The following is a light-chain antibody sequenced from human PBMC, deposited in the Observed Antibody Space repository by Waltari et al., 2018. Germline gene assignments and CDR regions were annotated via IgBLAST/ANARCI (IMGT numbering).Light chain of an antibody. CDR3: QQRSNWPLALT. Sequence: EIVLTQSPATLSLSPGERATLSCRASRSVSSYLAWYQQKPGQAPRLLIYDASNRATGIPARFSGSGSGTDFTLTISSLEPEDFAVYYCQQRSNWPLALTFGGGTKVEIK. CDR1: RSVSSY. V-gene: IGKV3-11*01. J-gene: IGKJ4*01. CDR2: DAS.